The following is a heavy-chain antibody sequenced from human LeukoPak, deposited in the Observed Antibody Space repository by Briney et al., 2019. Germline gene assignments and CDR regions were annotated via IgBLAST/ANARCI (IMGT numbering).Heavy chain of an antibody. Sequence: SETLSLTCTVSGGSISSSSYYWGWIRQPPGKGLEWIGSIYYSGSTYYSPSLKSRVTISVDTSKNEFSMKLSSVTAADTAVYYCSRDRLGGLDLWGQGTLVTVSS. J-gene: IGHJ5*02. D-gene: IGHD5-12*01. CDR2: IYYSGST. CDR1: GGSISSSSYY. CDR3: SRDRLGGLDL. V-gene: IGHV4-39*02.